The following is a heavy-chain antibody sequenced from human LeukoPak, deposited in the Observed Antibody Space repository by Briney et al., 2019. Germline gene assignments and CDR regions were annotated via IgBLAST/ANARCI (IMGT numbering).Heavy chain of an antibody. CDR1: GYTFTSYG. CDR2: ISAYNGNT. J-gene: IGHJ4*02. D-gene: IGHD5-18*01. Sequence: GASVKVSCKASGYTFTSYGISWVRQAPGQGLEWMGWISAYNGNTNYAQKLQGRVTMTTDTSTSTAYMELSSLRSEDTAVYYCARGRSGYSYGQAPYDYWGQGTLVTVSS. CDR3: ARGRSGYSYGQAPYDY. V-gene: IGHV1-18*01.